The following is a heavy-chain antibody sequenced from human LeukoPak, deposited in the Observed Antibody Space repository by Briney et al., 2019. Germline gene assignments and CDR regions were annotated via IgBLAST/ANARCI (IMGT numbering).Heavy chain of an antibody. D-gene: IGHD1-1*01. CDR2: MDPSGSQK. CDR1: GITFNWSW. J-gene: IGHJ4*02. CDR3: AIWTSGNF. Sequence: GGSLRLSCAASGITFNWSWMNWVRQAPGKGLEWVANMDPSGSQKRYVDSVKGRCTISKDNPGTSLYLDMYSLRAEDTAIYYCAIWTSGNFWGQGTLVTVSS. V-gene: IGHV3-7*01.